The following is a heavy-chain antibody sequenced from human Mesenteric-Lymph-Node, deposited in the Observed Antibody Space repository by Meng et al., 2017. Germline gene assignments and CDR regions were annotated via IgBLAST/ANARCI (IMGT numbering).Heavy chain of an antibody. CDR1: GFTFSDYY. Sequence: QVQLVEYGGGLVKPGVSVRLSCAASGFTFSDYYMSWIRQGPGKGLELVSYMSHSGTGVYYEDSVKGRFTISRDNAKNSLYLQMNSLRAEDTAVYYCARDRRQGMSDFDYWGQGTLVTVSS. V-gene: IGHV3-11*01. J-gene: IGHJ4*02. D-gene: IGHD2-21*01. CDR2: MSHSGTGV. CDR3: ARDRRQGMSDFDY.